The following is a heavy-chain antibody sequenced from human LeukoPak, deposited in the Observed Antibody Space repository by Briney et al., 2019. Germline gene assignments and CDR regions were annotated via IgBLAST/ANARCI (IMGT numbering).Heavy chain of an antibody. CDR2: IYPADSDT. V-gene: IGHV5-51*01. CDR3: ARDGQENSFDY. Sequence: GESLKFSCKGSGYSFSNYWIGWVRQLPEKGVEWMGIIYPADSDTRYSPSFQGQVTISVDKSITTAYLQWSSLKASDSAMYYCARDGQENSFDYWGQGTVVTVSS. CDR1: GYSFSNYW. J-gene: IGHJ4*02.